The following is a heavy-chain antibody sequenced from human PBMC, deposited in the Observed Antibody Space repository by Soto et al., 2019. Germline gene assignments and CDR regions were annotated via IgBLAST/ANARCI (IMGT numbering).Heavy chain of an antibody. CDR1: GGTFSNYA. J-gene: IGHJ6*02. D-gene: IGHD3-3*01. CDR3: ARDAIFGVVIRGFDYYYGRDV. CDR2: IIPIFGTT. Sequence: QVQLVQSGAEVKKPGSSVKVSCKASGGTFSNYAISWVRQAPGQGLEWMGGIIPIFGTTNYAQKFQGRVTITAAKPTSQPYMGLSSREPEEPAVYYCARDAIFGVVIRGFDYYYGRDVWAKGPRSPSP. V-gene: IGHV1-69*06.